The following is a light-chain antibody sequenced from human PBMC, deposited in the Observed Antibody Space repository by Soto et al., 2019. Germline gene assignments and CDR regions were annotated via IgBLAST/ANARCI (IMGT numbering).Light chain of an antibody. J-gene: IGLJ3*02. V-gene: IGLV2-8*01. CDR3: SSYAGSDIWV. CDR1: SSDVGGYNY. Sequence: QSALTQPPSASGSPGQSVTISCTGTSSDVGGYNYVSWYQQYPGKAPKLTIYEVSKRPSGVPDRFSGSKSGKTASLTVSGLQAEDEADYYCSSYAGSDIWVFGGGTKVTVL. CDR2: EVS.